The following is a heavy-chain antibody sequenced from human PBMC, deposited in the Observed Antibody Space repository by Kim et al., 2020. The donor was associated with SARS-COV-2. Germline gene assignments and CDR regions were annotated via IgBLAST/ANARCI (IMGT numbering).Heavy chain of an antibody. Sequence: SETLSLTCTVSGGSISSSSYYWGWIRQPPGKGLEWIGSIYYSGSTYYNPSLKSRVTISVDTSKNQFSLKLSSVTAADTAVYYCARRITMIYGMDVWGQGTTVTVSS. V-gene: IGHV4-39*01. CDR3: ARRITMIYGMDV. CDR1: GGSISSSSYY. D-gene: IGHD3-22*01. J-gene: IGHJ6*02. CDR2: IYYSGST.